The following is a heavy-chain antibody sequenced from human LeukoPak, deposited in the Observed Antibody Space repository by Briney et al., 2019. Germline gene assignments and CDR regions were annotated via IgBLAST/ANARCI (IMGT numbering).Heavy chain of an antibody. D-gene: IGHD3-22*01. V-gene: IGHV1-69*04. CDR1: GGTFSSYA. Sequence: SVKVSCKASGGTFSSYAISWVRHAPGQGLEGMGRIIPILGIANYAQKFRGRVTITADKSTSTAYMALSSLSSEDTAVYYCASEWLPPNTYFDYWGQGTLVTVSS. CDR3: ASEWLPPNTYFDY. CDR2: IIPILGIA. J-gene: IGHJ4*02.